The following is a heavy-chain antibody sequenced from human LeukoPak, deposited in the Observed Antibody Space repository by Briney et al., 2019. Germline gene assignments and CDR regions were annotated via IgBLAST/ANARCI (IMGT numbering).Heavy chain of an antibody. Sequence: SETLSLTCAVYGGSLSDYHWRWIRQPPGKGLEWIGYIYYSGSTYYNPSLKSRVTISVDTSKNQFSLKLSSVTAADTAVYYCARGGNAFDIWGQGTMVTVSS. D-gene: IGHD1-26*01. CDR2: IYYSGST. V-gene: IGHV4-59*06. CDR1: GGSLSDYH. CDR3: ARGGNAFDI. J-gene: IGHJ3*02.